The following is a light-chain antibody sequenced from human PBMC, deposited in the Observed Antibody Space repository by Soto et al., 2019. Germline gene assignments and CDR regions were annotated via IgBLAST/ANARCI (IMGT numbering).Light chain of an antibody. Sequence: EIVMTQSPATLSVSPGERATLSCRASQSVSSNLAWYQQKPGQAPRLLIYGASTRATGIPARFSGSGSGTEFTLTISSLQSEDFAVYYCQQYNNRPPWTFGQGTKVENK. J-gene: IGKJ1*01. CDR1: QSVSSN. V-gene: IGKV3-15*01. CDR3: QQYNNRPPWT. CDR2: GAS.